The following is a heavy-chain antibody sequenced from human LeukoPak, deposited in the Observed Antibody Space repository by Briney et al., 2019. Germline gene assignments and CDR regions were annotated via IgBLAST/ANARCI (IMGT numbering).Heavy chain of an antibody. Sequence: SQTLSLTCAVYGGSFSGYYWMWIRQPPGKGLEWIGEINHSGSTNYNPSLKSRVTISVDTSKNQFSLKLSSVTAADTAVYYCARTLHCSSPSCYRGRPPGAFAIWGQATMVTVSS. CDR2: INHSGST. D-gene: IGHD2-2*01. CDR3: ARTLHCSSPSCYRGRPPGAFAI. V-gene: IGHV4-34*01. J-gene: IGHJ3*02. CDR1: GGSFSGYY.